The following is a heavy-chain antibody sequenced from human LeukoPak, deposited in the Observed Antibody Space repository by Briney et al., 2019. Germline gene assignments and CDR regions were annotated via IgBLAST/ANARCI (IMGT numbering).Heavy chain of an antibody. Sequence: TGGSLRLSCAASGFSFSSYGMHWVRQAPGKGLEWVAVIWYDGSKKYYADSVKGRFVISRDNSRNTLYLLMNSLRAEDTAVYYCAKAHYYDSSDYKVGAFDIWGQGTMVTVSS. D-gene: IGHD3-22*01. J-gene: IGHJ3*02. V-gene: IGHV3-33*06. CDR3: AKAHYYDSSDYKVGAFDI. CDR2: IWYDGSKK. CDR1: GFSFSSYG.